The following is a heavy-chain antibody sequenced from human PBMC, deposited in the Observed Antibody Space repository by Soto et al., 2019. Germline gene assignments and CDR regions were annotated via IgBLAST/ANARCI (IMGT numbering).Heavy chain of an antibody. J-gene: IGHJ4*02. CDR2: ISSNSVTI. Sequence: PGGSLRLSCGASGFIFSKYSMNWVRQAPGKVLEWLSYISSNSVTIYYADSVRGRFTIFRDNAKNSLYLQMNSLRDEDTAVYYCAREDILGTRSFDYWGQGALVTVSS. V-gene: IGHV3-48*02. CDR3: AREDILGTRSFDY. CDR1: GFIFSKYS. D-gene: IGHD1-26*01.